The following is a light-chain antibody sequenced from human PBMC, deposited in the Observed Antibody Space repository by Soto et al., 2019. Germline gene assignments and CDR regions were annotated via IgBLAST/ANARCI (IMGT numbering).Light chain of an antibody. Sequence: EIAMTQSPVTLSASPGERVTLSCRASQSVNINLDWYQQRPRQAPRVLIYGASNMASGIPDRFSGSGSGTDFTLTISSLEPDDFALYYCQQYKDWPPLTFGGGTRVEIK. CDR3: QQYKDWPPLT. V-gene: IGKV3D-15*01. CDR1: QSVNIN. J-gene: IGKJ4*01. CDR2: GAS.